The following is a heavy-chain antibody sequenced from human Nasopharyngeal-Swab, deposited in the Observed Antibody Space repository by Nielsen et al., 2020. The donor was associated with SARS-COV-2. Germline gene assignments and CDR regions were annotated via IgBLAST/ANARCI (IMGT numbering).Heavy chain of an antibody. J-gene: IGHJ5*02. CDR1: GGTFSSYA. CDR2: IIPILGIA. D-gene: IGHD3-3*01. CDR3: ARDLVRFLEGDWFDP. V-gene: IGHV1-69*04. Sequence: SVKVSCKASGGTFSSYAISWVRQAPGQGLEWMGRIIPILGIANYAQKFQGRVTITADKSTSTAYMELSSLRSEDTAVYYCARDLVRFLEGDWFDPWGQGTLVTVSS.